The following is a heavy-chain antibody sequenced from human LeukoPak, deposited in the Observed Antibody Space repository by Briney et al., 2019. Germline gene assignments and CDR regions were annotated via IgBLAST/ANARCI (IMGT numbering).Heavy chain of an antibody. D-gene: IGHD6-6*01. CDR3: ARGPNSSWSGLDF. CDR1: GFFFSGHW. Sequence: GGSLRLSCTASGFFFSGHWMHWARQLPGKGLVWVSRISPTGSTTSYADSVKGRFTVARDNAKNTLYLQVNNLRAEDTAVYYCARGPNSSWSGLDFWGQGTLLTVSS. CDR2: ISPTGSTT. V-gene: IGHV3-74*01. J-gene: IGHJ4*02.